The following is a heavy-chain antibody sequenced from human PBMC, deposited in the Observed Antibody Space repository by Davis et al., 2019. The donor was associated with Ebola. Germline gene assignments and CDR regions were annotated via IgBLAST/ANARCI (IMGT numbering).Heavy chain of an antibody. CDR1: GYSFTSYW. CDR2: IYPGDSDT. J-gene: IGHJ4*02. CDR3: AKTGYSSGWYSNENDY. D-gene: IGHD6-19*01. Sequence: KVSCKGSGYSFTSYWIGWVRQMPGKGLEWMGIIYPGDSDTRYSPSFQGQVTISADKSISTAYLQWSSLKASDTAMYYCAKTGYSSGWYSNENDYWGQGTLVTVSS. V-gene: IGHV5-51*01.